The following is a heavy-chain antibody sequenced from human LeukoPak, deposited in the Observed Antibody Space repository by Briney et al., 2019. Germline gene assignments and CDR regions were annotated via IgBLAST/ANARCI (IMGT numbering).Heavy chain of an antibody. CDR2: IYSGGST. J-gene: IGHJ6*04. V-gene: IGHV3-53*01. D-gene: IGHD3-10*02. CDR3: AELGITMIGGV. CDR1: GFTVSSNY. Sequence: GGSLRLSCAASGFTVSSNYMSWVRQAPGKGLEWVSVIYSGGSTYYADSVKGRFTISRDNAKNSLYLQMNSLRAEYTAVYYCAELGITMIGGVWGKGTTVTISS.